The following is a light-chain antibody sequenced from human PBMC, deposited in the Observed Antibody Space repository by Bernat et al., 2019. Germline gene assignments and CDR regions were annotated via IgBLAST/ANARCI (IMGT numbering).Light chain of an antibody. CDR2: EVS. CDR3: CSYAGSSTPYV. J-gene: IGLJ1*01. CDR1: SSDVGRYNL. V-gene: IGLV2-23*02. Sequence: QSALTQPASVSGSPGQSITISCTVTSSDVGRYNLVSWYQQHPGKAPKLMIYEVSKRRSGVSNRFSGSKSGNTAPLTISGLQAEDEADYYCCSYAGSSTPYVFGTGTKVTVL.